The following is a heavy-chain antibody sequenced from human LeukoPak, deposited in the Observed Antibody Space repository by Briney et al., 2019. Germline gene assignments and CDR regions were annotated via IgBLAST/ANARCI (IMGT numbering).Heavy chain of an antibody. V-gene: IGHV4-38-2*01. CDR1: GYSISSGYY. D-gene: IGHD1-26*01. CDR3: ARRALGAIDY. Sequence: SETRSLTCAVSGYSISSGYYWGWIRQPPGKGLEWIGSIYHSGSTYYNPSLKSRVTISVDTSKSQFSLKLSSVTAADTAVYYCARRALGAIDYWGQGTLVTVSS. CDR2: IYHSGST. J-gene: IGHJ4*02.